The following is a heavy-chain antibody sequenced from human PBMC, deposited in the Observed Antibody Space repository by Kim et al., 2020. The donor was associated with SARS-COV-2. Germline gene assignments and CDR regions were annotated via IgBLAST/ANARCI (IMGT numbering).Heavy chain of an antibody. CDR2: ISGSGANT. Sequence: GGSLRLSCAASGFSFSTYAMSWVRQAPGKGLEWVSAISGSGANTYYADSVKGRFTISRDNSKNTLYLQMNSLRAEDTAVYYCARHIYGRAMDVWGQGTTVTVSS. CDR3: ARHIYGRAMDV. D-gene: IGHD3-10*01. J-gene: IGHJ6*02. V-gene: IGHV3-23*01. CDR1: GFSFSTYA.